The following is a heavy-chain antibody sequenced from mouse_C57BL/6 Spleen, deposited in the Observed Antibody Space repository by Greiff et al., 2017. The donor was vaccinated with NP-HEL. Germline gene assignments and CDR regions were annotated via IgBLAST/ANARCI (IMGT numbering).Heavy chain of an antibody. J-gene: IGHJ4*01. CDR1: GYTFTSYW. CDR3: ARKLGQGNAMGY. CDR2: IDPSDSYT. Sequence: QVQLQQPGAELVMPGASVKLSCKASGYTFTSYWMHWVKQRPGQGLEWIGEIDPSDSYTNYNQKFKGKSTLTVDKSSSTAYMQLSSLTSEDSAVYYCARKLGQGNAMGYWGQGTSVTVSS. V-gene: IGHV1-69*01. D-gene: IGHD4-1*01.